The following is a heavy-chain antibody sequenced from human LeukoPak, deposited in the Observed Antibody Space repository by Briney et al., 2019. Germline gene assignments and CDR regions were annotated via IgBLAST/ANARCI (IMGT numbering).Heavy chain of an antibody. Sequence: SETLSLTCTVSGGSISSSSYYWGWIRQPPGKGVEWIGNIFYSVSTYYNPSLKSRVTISVDTSKNQFSLKLSSVTAADTAVYYCARLPYYYDISGYAFDIWGQGTMVTVSS. CDR1: GGSISSSSYY. CDR2: IFYSVST. J-gene: IGHJ3*02. V-gene: IGHV4-39*01. CDR3: ARLPYYYDISGYAFDI. D-gene: IGHD3-22*01.